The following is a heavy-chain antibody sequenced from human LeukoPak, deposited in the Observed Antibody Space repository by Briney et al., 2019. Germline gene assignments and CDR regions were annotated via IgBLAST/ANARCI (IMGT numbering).Heavy chain of an antibody. CDR2: ISSSGSTK. CDR1: GFTFSDYY. D-gene: IGHD3-10*01. CDR3: ARDGHAYGRGSPHY. Sequence: GGSLRLSCAASGFTFSDYYMSWIRQAPGKGLEWVSYISSSGSTKYYADSVKGRFTISRDNAKNSFLQMNSLIAEDTAVYYCARDGHAYGRGSPHYWGQGILVSVSS. J-gene: IGHJ4*02. V-gene: IGHV3-11*01.